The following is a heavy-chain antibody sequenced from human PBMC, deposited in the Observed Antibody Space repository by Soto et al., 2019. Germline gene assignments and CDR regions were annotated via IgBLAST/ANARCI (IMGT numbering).Heavy chain of an antibody. CDR1: GFTFSKYA. Sequence: EVQLLESGGGLAQPGGSLRLSCVASGFTFSKYAMTWVRQAQGMGLECVSGVSGSGDSTHYADSVKGRFTISRDNSRNTLYVQMNSVRAEDTALYHCTKMGAGGGDYPDYWVQGPLVTVSS. D-gene: IGHD3-16*01. J-gene: IGHJ4*02. CDR3: TKMGAGGGDYPDY. V-gene: IGHV3-23*01. CDR2: VSGSGDST.